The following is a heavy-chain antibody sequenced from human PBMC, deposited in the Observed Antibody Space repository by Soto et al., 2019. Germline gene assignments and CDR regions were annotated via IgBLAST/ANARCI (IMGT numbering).Heavy chain of an antibody. D-gene: IGHD3-22*01. CDR3: AKDYTYYYDSSGYYRDY. V-gene: IGHV3-30*18. J-gene: IGHJ4*02. Sequence: GGSLRLSCAASGFTFSSYGMHWVRQAPGKGLKWVAVISYDGSNKYYADSVKGRFTISRDNSKNSLYLQMNSLRAEDTAVYYCAKDYTYYYDSSGYYRDYWGQGTLVTVSS. CDR2: ISYDGSNK. CDR1: GFTFSSYG.